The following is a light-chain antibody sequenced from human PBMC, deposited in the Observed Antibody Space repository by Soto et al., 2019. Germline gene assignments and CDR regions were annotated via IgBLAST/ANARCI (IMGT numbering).Light chain of an antibody. Sequence: EIVLTQSPGALSLSPGERATLSCRASQSVSSSYLAWYQQKPGQAPRLLIYGESSRATGLPDRFSGSGSGTDFTITISRLEPEDFAVYYCQQYGSSPYTVGQGTKLEIK. CDR1: QSVSSSY. J-gene: IGKJ2*01. CDR3: QQYGSSPYT. V-gene: IGKV3-20*01. CDR2: GES.